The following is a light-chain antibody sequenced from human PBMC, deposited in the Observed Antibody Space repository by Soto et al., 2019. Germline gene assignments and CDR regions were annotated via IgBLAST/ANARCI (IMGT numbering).Light chain of an antibody. Sequence: EIVLTQSPRTLSLSPGERAPLSCRASQSVSSSYLAWYQQKPGQAPRLLIYGASSRATGIPDRFSGSGSGTDFTLTISRLEPEDFAVYYCQQYGSSLFTFGPGTKVDIK. CDR2: GAS. CDR3: QQYGSSLFT. CDR1: QSVSSSY. J-gene: IGKJ3*01. V-gene: IGKV3-20*01.